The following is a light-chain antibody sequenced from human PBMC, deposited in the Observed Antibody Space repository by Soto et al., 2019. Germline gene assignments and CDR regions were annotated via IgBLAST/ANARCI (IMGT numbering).Light chain of an antibody. J-gene: IGKJ1*01. V-gene: IGKV1-39*01. CDR1: QSISTY. CDR2: SAS. Sequence: DLQMTQSPSSLSASVGDRVTITCRSSQSISTYLNWYQQKPGKAPAFLIYSASSLQSWVPSRFSGSGSGTDFTLTINSLQPEDFATYYCQQSYRPPWTFGQGTKVEIK. CDR3: QQSYRPPWT.